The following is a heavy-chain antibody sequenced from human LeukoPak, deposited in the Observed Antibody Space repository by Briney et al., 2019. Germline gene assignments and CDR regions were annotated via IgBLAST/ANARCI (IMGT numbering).Heavy chain of an antibody. CDR3: AKNRYSYGPFDY. V-gene: IGHV3-30*02. J-gene: IGHJ4*02. Sequence: GGSLRLSCAASGFTFSSYGMHWVRQAPGKGLEWVAFIRYDGSNKYYADSVKGRFTISRDNSKNTLYLQMNILRAEDTAVYYCAKNRYSYGPFDYWGQGTLVTVSS. CDR1: GFTFSSYG. D-gene: IGHD5-18*01. CDR2: IRYDGSNK.